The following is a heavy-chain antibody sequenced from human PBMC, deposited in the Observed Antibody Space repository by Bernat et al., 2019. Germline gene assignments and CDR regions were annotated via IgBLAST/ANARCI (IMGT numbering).Heavy chain of an antibody. CDR2: ISGNGGST. J-gene: IGHJ4*02. Sequence: EAQLLESGGGLVQPGGSLRLSCAASGFTFSTYAMSWVRQAPGKGLEWVSSISGNGGSTYYTDSVKGRFTISRDNSKNTLYPQMNSLRAEDTAMYYCAKDIRGVTDIVVLVAARYWGQGTLVTVSS. D-gene: IGHD2-15*01. CDR3: AKDIRGVTDIVVLVAARY. V-gene: IGHV3-23*01. CDR1: GFTFSTYA.